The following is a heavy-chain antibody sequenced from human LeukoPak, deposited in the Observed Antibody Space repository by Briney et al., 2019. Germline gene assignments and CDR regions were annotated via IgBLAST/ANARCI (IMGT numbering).Heavy chain of an antibody. D-gene: IGHD3-22*01. J-gene: IGHJ4*02. V-gene: IGHV1-2*02. CDR3: ARVYYDSSGYLDY. CDR1: GYTFTGYY. CDR2: INPNSGGT. Sequence: GASVKVSCKASGYTFTGYYMHWVRQAPGQGLEWMGWINPNSGGTNYAQKFQGRVTMTRDTSISTAYMELSRLRSDDTAVYYCARVYYDSSGYLDYWGQGTLVTVSS.